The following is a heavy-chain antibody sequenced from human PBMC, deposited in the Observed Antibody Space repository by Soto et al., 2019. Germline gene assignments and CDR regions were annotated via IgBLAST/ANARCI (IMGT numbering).Heavy chain of an antibody. Sequence: GGSLRLSCAASGFTFSSYSMNWVRQAPGKGLEWVSSISSSSSYIYYADSVKGRFTISRDNAKNSLYLQMNSLRAEDTAVYYCAREELLWFGELFSINYWGQGTLVTVSS. CDR3: AREELLWFGELFSINY. V-gene: IGHV3-21*01. CDR1: GFTFSSYS. J-gene: IGHJ4*02. D-gene: IGHD3-10*01. CDR2: ISSSSSYI.